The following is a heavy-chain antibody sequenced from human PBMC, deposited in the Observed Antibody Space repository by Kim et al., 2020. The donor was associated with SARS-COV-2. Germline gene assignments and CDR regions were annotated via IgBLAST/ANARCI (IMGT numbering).Heavy chain of an antibody. CDR1: GYTFSSYA. CDR2: INTNTGNP. V-gene: IGHV7-4-1*02. J-gene: IGHJ4*02. Sequence: ASVKVSCKASGYTFSSYAMNWVRQAPGQGLEYMGWINTNTGNPTYAQGFTGRFVFSLDTSVSTAYLSISSLKAEDTAVYYCAREGLFGSGPRDFDYWGQGTLVTISS. CDR3: AREGLFGSGPRDFDY. D-gene: IGHD6-19*01.